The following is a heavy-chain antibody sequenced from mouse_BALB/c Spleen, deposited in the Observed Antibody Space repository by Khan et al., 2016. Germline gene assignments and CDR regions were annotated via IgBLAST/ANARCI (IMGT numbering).Heavy chain of an antibody. D-gene: IGHD2-3*01. Sequence: QVQLKQSGPGLVAPSQSLSITCSVSGFSLTDYGVSWIRQPPGKGLEWLGVIWGGGPTYFNSALKSRLSISKDHSKSQVFVKKSSLQTDDTAMYSGAQYEGISLAMDYWGQGASVTVSS. J-gene: IGHJ4*01. CDR3: AQYEGISLAMDY. V-gene: IGHV2-6-5*01. CDR1: GFSLTDYG. CDR2: IWGGGPT.